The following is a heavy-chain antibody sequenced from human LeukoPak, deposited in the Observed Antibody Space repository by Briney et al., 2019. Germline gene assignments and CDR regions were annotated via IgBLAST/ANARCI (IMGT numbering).Heavy chain of an antibody. CDR1: GYTFIDYY. D-gene: IGHD6-6*01. V-gene: IGHV1-2*02. CDR3: ARDPSISSSPPRPTYYSYYGMDV. J-gene: IGHJ6*02. CDR2: INPSTGDT. Sequence: ASVKVSCKTSGYTFIDYYMHWVRQAPGQGLEWMAWINPSTGDTNYAQKFQGRVTMTRDTSIRTVYMELSSLRSDDTAVYYCARDPSISSSPPRPTYYSYYGMDVWGQGTTVTVSS.